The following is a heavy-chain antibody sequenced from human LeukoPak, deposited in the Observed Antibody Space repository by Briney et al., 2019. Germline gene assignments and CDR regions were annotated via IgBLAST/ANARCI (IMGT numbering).Heavy chain of an antibody. V-gene: IGHV4-59*01. CDR1: DGSISSYY. CDR2: IYYTGTT. CDR3: ARARGYSYGRYMDV. J-gene: IGHJ6*03. D-gene: IGHD5-18*01. Sequence: SETLSLTCNFSDGSISSYYWNWIRQPPGKGLEWTGYIYYTGTTNYNPSLKSRVTVSIDTSKNQFSLRLTSVTAADTAVYYCARARGYSYGRYMDVWGKGTTVTVSS.